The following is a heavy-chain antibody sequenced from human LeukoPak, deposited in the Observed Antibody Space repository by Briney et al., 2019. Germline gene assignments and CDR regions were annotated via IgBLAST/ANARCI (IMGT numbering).Heavy chain of an antibody. CDR1: GFTFSSFA. J-gene: IGHJ5*02. CDR3: ARDHSLDYGNWFHP. D-gene: IGHD4-17*01. Sequence: GRSLRLSCATSGFTFSSFAMHWVRQAPGKGLEWVAVISYDGSNEYYADSGKGRFTISRDNSKNTLYLQMNSLRAEDTGVYHCARDHSLDYGNWFHPWGQGTLVTVSS. CDR2: ISYDGSNE. V-gene: IGHV3-30-3*01.